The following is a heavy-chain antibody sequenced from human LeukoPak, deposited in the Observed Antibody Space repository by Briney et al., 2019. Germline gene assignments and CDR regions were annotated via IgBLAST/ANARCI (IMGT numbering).Heavy chain of an antibody. J-gene: IGHJ2*01. V-gene: IGHV3-15*01. Sequence: GGSLRLSCAASGFTFSNAWMSWVRQAPGKGLEWVGRIKSKTDGGTTDYAAPVKGRFTISRDDSNNTLYLQMNSLKTEDTAVYYCTTDLGDYYGSGTIDWYFDLWGRGTLVTVSS. CDR3: TTDLGDYYGSGTIDWYFDL. CDR2: IKSKTDGGTT. D-gene: IGHD3-10*01. CDR1: GFTFSNAW.